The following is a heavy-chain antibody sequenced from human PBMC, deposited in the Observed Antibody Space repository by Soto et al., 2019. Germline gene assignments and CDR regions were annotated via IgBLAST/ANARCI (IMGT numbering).Heavy chain of an antibody. J-gene: IGHJ4*02. CDR3: ARGGLEPFDY. Sequence: EVQLVESGGGLVQSGGSLRLSCAASGFTLGNYWMHWVRQAPGKGLVWVSRINDYGTTINYAESVEGRFIISRDVAKSEVYPQMNNLRAEDSAVYYCARGGLEPFDYWGQGALVTVSS. V-gene: IGHV3-74*01. D-gene: IGHD1-1*01. CDR2: INDYGTTI. CDR1: GFTLGNYW.